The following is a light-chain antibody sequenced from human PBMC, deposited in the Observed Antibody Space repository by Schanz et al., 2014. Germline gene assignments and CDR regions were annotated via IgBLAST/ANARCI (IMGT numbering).Light chain of an antibody. J-gene: IGLJ3*02. CDR2: EDS. Sequence: QSVLTQPPSVSAAPGQKVTISCSGSSSIIGGTFVSWYQQVPGTAPKLILYEDSSRPSGVPDRFSGSKSGNTASLTIAGFQAEDEADYYCISYTSSRTKGVFGGGTKLTV. CDR1: SSSIIGGTF. CDR3: ISYTSSRTKGV. V-gene: IGLV2-18*02.